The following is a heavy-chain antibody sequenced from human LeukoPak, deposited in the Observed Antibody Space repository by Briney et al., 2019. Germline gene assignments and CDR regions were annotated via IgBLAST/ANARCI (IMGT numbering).Heavy chain of an antibody. V-gene: IGHV1-2*04. Sequence: ASVKVSCKASGYTFTGYYMHWVRQAPGQGLEWMGWINPNSGGTNYAQKFQGWVTMTRDTSISTAYMELSRLRSDDTAVYYCAAIFYGDHRGAFDIWGQGTMATVSS. CDR3: AAIFYGDHRGAFDI. CDR2: INPNSGGT. J-gene: IGHJ3*02. CDR1: GYTFTGYY. D-gene: IGHD4-17*01.